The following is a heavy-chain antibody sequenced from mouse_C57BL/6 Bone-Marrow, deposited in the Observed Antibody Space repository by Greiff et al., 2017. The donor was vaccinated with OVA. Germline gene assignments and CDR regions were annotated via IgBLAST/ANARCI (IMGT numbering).Heavy chain of an antibody. V-gene: IGHV14-4*01. CDR2: IDPENGDT. Sequence: VQLQQSGAELVRPGASVKLSCTASGFNIKDDYMHWVKQRPEQGLEWIGWIDPENGDTEYASKFQGKATITADTSSNTAYLQLSSLTSEDTAVYYCTTFLYYGNYVGFAYWGQGTLVTVSA. CDR3: TTFLYYGNYVGFAY. D-gene: IGHD2-1*01. CDR1: GFNIKDDY. J-gene: IGHJ3*01.